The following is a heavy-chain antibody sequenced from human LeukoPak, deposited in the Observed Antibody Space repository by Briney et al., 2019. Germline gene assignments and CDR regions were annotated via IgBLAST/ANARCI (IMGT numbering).Heavy chain of an antibody. J-gene: IGHJ4*02. CDR2: INPNSGGT. V-gene: IGHV1-2*02. Sequence: GASVKVSCKASGYTFTGYFLHWVRRAPGQGFEWMGWINPNSGGTYYTQRFQGRVTMTRDTSISTAYMELSSLRSGDTAVYYCARAQSLTAPAGTFANSWGQGTLVTVSS. CDR3: ARAQSLTAPAGTFANS. D-gene: IGHD6-13*01. CDR1: GYTFTGYF.